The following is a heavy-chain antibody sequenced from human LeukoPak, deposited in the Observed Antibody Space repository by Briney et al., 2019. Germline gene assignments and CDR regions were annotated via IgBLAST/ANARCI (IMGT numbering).Heavy chain of an antibody. Sequence: PSETLSLTCTVSGDSISSANYYWGWVRQPPGKGLEWIGSIYFSGSTYYNPSLKSRVTISVETSKVQFSLKLSSVTAADTAVYYCARAIVPAATYYYYYYMDVWGKGTTVTVSS. CDR1: GDSISSANYY. V-gene: IGHV4-39*07. CDR2: IYFSGST. CDR3: ARAIVPAATYYYYYYMDV. J-gene: IGHJ6*03. D-gene: IGHD2-2*01.